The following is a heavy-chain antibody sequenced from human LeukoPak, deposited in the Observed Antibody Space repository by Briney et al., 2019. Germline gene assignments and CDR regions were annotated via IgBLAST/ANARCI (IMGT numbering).Heavy chain of an antibody. D-gene: IGHD3-22*01. Sequence: ASVKVSCKASGGTFSSYAINWVRQAPGQGLEWMGGIIPIFDTTNYAQNFQGRVTITADKSTNTAYMELSSLRSEDTAVYYCASSSASYYYDSSGLSAFDIWGQGTMVTVSS. CDR3: ASSSASYYYDSSGLSAFDI. V-gene: IGHV1-69*06. CDR2: IIPIFDTT. J-gene: IGHJ3*02. CDR1: GGTFSSYA.